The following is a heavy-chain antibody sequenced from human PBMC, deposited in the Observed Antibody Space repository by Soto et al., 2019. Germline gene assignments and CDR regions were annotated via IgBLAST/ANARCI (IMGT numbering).Heavy chain of an antibody. Sequence: GASVKVSCKASGYTFTSYYMHWVRQAPGQGLEWMGIINPSGGSTSYAQKFQGRVTMTRDTSTSTVYMELSSLRSEDTAVYYCARDYYYDSSGYRGPGSAFDIWGQGTMVTVSS. CDR3: ARDYYYDSSGYRGPGSAFDI. CDR1: GYTFTSYY. J-gene: IGHJ3*02. V-gene: IGHV1-46*01. D-gene: IGHD3-22*01. CDR2: INPSGGST.